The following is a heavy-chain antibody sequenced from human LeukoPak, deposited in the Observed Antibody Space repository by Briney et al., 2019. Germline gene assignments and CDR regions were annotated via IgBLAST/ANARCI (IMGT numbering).Heavy chain of an antibody. CDR1: GFAFSSYG. D-gene: IGHD3-22*01. V-gene: IGHV3-30*18. CDR3: AKDGTYYYDSSGSLSLDY. J-gene: IGHJ4*02. Sequence: GGSLRLSCAASGFAFSSYGMHWVRQAPGKGLEWVAVISYDGSNKYYADSVKGRFTISRDNSKNTLYLQMNSLRAEDTAVYYCAKDGTYYYDSSGSLSLDYWGQGTLVTVSS. CDR2: ISYDGSNK.